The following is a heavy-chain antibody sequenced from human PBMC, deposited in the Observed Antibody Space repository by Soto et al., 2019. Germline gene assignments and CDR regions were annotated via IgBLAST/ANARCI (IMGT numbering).Heavy chain of an antibody. V-gene: IGHV4-30-4*01. CDR3: ARDQGGSVPAAPFDY. CDR1: GGSISSGDYY. CDR2: IYYSGST. Sequence: PSETLSLTCTVSGGSISSGDYYWMWIRQPPGKGLEWIGYIYYSGSTYYNPSLKSRVTISVDTSKNQFSLKLSSVTAADTAVYYCARDQGGSVPAAPFDYWGQGTLVTVSS. J-gene: IGHJ4*02. D-gene: IGHD2-2*01.